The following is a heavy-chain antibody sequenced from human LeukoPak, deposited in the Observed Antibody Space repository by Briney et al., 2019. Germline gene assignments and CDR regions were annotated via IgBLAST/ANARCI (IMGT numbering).Heavy chain of an antibody. CDR3: AKLLRDVTIYDF. Sequence: GGSLRLSCAAFGFRFSRYWMSWVRQAPGKGLEWVASINQGESMIWYVDSVKGRFTISRDNANNLLFLQMNYMRVEDTAVYYCAKLLRDVTIYDFWGHGDLVTVSS. CDR2: INQGESMI. CDR1: GFRFSRYW. J-gene: IGHJ4*03. D-gene: IGHD5-24*01. V-gene: IGHV3-7*01.